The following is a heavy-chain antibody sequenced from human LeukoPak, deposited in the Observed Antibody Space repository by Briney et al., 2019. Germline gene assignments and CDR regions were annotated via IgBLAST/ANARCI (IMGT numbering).Heavy chain of an antibody. CDR2: IIPIFGTA. J-gene: IGHJ5*02. CDR1: GGTFSSYA. Sequence: ASVKVSCKASGGTFSSYAISWVRQAPGQGLEWMGGIIPIFGTANYAQRSQGRVTITADESTSTAYMELSSLRSEDTAVYYCAREGNYDSSGYPFDPWGQGTLVTVSS. CDR3: AREGNYDSSGYPFDP. D-gene: IGHD3-22*01. V-gene: IGHV1-69*13.